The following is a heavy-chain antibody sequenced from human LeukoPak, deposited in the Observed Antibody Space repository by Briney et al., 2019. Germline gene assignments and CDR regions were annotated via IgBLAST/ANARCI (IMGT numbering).Heavy chain of an antibody. CDR2: MSSSCSTI. Sequence: GVSLRLSCAASGFTFSDYYMIGIREAPGKGLEWVSYMSSSCSTIYYADAVKGRFTISRDNAKNSLYRQMTSLRAEDTAVYYCARVRGYYYDSSGSWTYYFDYWGQGTLVTVSS. V-gene: IGHV3-11*04. CDR1: GFTFSDYY. CDR3: ARVRGYYYDSSGSWTYYFDY. D-gene: IGHD3-22*01. J-gene: IGHJ4*02.